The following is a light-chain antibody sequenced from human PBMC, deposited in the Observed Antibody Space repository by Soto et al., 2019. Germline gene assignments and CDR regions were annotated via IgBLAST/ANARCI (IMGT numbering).Light chain of an antibody. CDR2: DTS. J-gene: IGKJ5*01. CDR3: QQYGTSEII. CDR1: QSVSNSY. V-gene: IGKV3-20*01. Sequence: IVLTQSPGTLSFSPGERATLPFRASQSVSNSYVAWYQQKSGQAPRLLIYDTSSRVTGIPDRFSGSGSGTDFTLTISRLEPEDFAVFYCQQYGTSEIIFGQGTRLETK.